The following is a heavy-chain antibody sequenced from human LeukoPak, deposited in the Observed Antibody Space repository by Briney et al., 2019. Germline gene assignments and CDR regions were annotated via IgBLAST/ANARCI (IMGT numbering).Heavy chain of an antibody. CDR3: ASFYYGSDGPAPFDP. CDR2: INRDGSST. J-gene: IGHJ5*02. Sequence: GGSLRLSCAASGFTFSSYWMHWVRQAPGKGLVWVSRINRDGSSTSYADSVKGRFTISRDNAKNTLYLQMNSLRAEDTAVYYCASFYYGSDGPAPFDPWGQGTLVTVSS. V-gene: IGHV3-74*01. D-gene: IGHD3-10*01. CDR1: GFTFSSYW.